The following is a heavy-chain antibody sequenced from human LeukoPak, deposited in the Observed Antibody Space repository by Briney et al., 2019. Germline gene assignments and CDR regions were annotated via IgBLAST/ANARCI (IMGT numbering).Heavy chain of an antibody. CDR2: INPNSGGT. CDR1: VYTFTNFY. Sequence: GASVKVSCKASVYTFTNFYIHWVRQAPGQGLEWMGWINPNSGGTNYAQKFQGRVTMTRDTSISTAYMELSRLRSDDTAVYYCARGDTYYDFWSGYPTFTFDYWGQGTLVTVSS. V-gene: IGHV1-2*02. J-gene: IGHJ4*02. D-gene: IGHD3-3*01. CDR3: ARGDTYYDFWSGYPTFTFDY.